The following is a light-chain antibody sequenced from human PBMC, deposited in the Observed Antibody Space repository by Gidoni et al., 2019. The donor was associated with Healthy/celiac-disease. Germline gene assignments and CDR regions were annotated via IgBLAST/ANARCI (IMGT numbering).Light chain of an antibody. CDR1: QSLSSW. Sequence: DIQMTQSPSTLSASVGDRVTITCRASQSLSSWLDWYQQKPGKAPKLLIYDASSLESGVPSRFSGSGSGTEFTLTISSLQPDDCATYFCQQYNSYSETFGQGTKVEIK. J-gene: IGKJ1*01. V-gene: IGKV1-5*01. CDR3: QQYNSYSET. CDR2: DAS.